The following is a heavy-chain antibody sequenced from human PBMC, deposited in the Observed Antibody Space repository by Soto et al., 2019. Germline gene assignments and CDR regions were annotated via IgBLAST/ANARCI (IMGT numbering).Heavy chain of an antibody. V-gene: IGHV3-73*01. CDR2: IRTKGNSYAT. J-gene: IGHJ4*02. CDR1: GFSFSGSG. Sequence: GGSLRLSCAASGFSFSGSGIHWVRQASGKGLEWVGRIRTKGNSYATAYAASVKGRFTISRDDSKNTAYLQMNSLKTEDTAVYYCTRLHFIVEPGINYWGQGTLVTVSS. CDR3: TRLHFIVEPGINY. D-gene: IGHD6-13*01.